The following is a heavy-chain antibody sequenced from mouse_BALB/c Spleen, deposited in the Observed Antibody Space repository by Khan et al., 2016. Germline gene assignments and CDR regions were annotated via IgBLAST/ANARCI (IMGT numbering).Heavy chain of an antibody. CDR3: SRHDGGSYAWFAY. V-gene: IGHV5-9*02. Sequence: VELVESGGGLVKPGGSLKLSCAASGFAFSSYDMSWVRQTPEKRLEWVATISSGGSYTYYPDSVKGRFTLSRDTARNTLYLQMSSLRSEYTALYYCSRHDGGSYAWFAYWGQGTLVTVSA. CDR2: ISSGGSYT. J-gene: IGHJ3*01. CDR1: GFAFSSYD. D-gene: IGHD1-1*02.